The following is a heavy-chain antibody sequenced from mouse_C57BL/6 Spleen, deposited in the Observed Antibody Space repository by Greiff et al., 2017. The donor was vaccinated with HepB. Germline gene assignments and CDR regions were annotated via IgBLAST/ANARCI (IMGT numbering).Heavy chain of an antibody. Sequence: DVQLQESGGGLVQPGGSMKLSCVASGFTFSNYWMNWVRQSPEKGLEWVAQIRLKSDNYATHYAESVKGRFTISRDDSKSSVYLQMNNLRAEDTGIYYCTANWDDYFDYWGQGTTLTVSS. CDR2: IRLKSDNYAT. D-gene: IGHD4-1*01. J-gene: IGHJ2*01. CDR1: GFTFSNYW. CDR3: TANWDDYFDY. V-gene: IGHV6-3*01.